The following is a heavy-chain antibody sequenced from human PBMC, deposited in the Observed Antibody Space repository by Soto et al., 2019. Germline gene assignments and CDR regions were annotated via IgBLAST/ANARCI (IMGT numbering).Heavy chain of an antibody. CDR3: VRDHLILPAHDFFYGSDV. D-gene: IGHD2-21*02. CDR1: GFNFITYS. CDR2: ISSSAVYI. V-gene: IGHV3-21*01. J-gene: IGHJ6*02. Sequence: EVQLVESGGGPVRPGGSLKLSCAASGFNFITYSLSWVRQAPGKGLEWVASISSSAVYIDYADSVKGRFTISRDNANNSLYLQMNSLRAEDTATYYCVRDHLILPAHDFFYGSDVWGRGATVTVSS.